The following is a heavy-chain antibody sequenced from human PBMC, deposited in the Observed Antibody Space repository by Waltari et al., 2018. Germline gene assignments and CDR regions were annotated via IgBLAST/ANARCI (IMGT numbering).Heavy chain of an antibody. CDR1: GGTFSSYA. J-gene: IGHJ3*02. CDR2: IIPICGTA. CDR3: ARDPGRGYDSSGSVVDAFDI. V-gene: IGHV1-69*08. D-gene: IGHD3-22*01. Sequence: QVQLVQSGAEVKKPGSSVKVSCKASGGTFSSYAISWVRQAPGQGLEWMGRIIPICGTANYAQKVQGRVTITADKSTSTAYMELSSLRSEDTAVYYCARDPGRGYDSSGSVVDAFDIWGQGTMVTVSS.